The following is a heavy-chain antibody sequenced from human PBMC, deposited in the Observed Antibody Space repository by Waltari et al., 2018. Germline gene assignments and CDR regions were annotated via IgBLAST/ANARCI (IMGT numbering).Heavy chain of an antibody. J-gene: IGHJ4*02. CDR2: IKPDGSDK. D-gene: IGHD2-15*01. V-gene: IGHV3-7*05. CDR1: GFPFSAYW. Sequence: EVQLVASGGGLVQPGGSLRLSCAASGFPFSAYWMNWVRQAPGRGVEWVGSIKPDGSDKYYVEYVKGRFSISRDNAKNTLYLQMNSLRAEDTAVYYCAGVQGWPTIPDYWGQGTLVTVSS. CDR3: AGVQGWPTIPDY.